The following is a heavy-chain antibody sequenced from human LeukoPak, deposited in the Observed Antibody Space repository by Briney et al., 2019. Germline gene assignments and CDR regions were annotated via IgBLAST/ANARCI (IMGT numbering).Heavy chain of an antibody. D-gene: IGHD5-18*01. CDR2: ISYDGSNK. V-gene: IGHV3-30-3*01. Sequence: GGSPRLSCAASGFTFSSYAMHWVRQAPGKGLEWVAVISYDGSNKYYADSVKGRFTISRDNSKNTLYLQMNSLRAEDTAVYYCARRYSYGYAHYGMDVWGQGTTVTVSS. J-gene: IGHJ6*02. CDR3: ARRYSYGYAHYGMDV. CDR1: GFTFSSYA.